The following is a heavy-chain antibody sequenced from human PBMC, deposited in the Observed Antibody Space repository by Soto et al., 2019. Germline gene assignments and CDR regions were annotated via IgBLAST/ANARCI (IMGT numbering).Heavy chain of an antibody. V-gene: IGHV3-53*01. D-gene: IGHD4-17*01. Sequence: PGGSLRLSGVACEFSVSSNYMGWVRQAPGKCPEWVSGIYSGXATFYADSLKGRFTISKDNFMNTLYLQMDSLRVEDPAVYYWASVDDGAYIPHFDYWRQGALVTVSS. CDR2: IYSGXAT. CDR3: ASVDDGAYIPHFDY. CDR1: EFSVSSNY. J-gene: IGHJ4*02.